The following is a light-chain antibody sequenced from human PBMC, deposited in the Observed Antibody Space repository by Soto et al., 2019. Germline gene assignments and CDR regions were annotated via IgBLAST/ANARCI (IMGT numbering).Light chain of an antibody. Sequence: QSVLTQPPSVSAAPGQRVTISCSGSSSNIGGNSVSWYQQLPGTAPKLLIYDDDKRPSGIPDRFSGSKSGTSATLGITGFQTGDEAHYYCGSWDSCLSAYVFGTGTKVTVL. V-gene: IGLV1-51*01. J-gene: IGLJ1*01. CDR2: DDD. CDR3: GSWDSCLSAYV. CDR1: SSNIGGNS.